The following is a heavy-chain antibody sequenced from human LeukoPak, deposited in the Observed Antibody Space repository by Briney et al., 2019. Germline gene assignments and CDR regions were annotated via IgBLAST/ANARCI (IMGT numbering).Heavy chain of an antibody. CDR1: GFTFSSYW. CDR2: ISGDGSTT. J-gene: IGHJ4*02. V-gene: IGHV3-74*01. CDR3: ARGTYYGSFDL. D-gene: IGHD4-17*01. Sequence: GGSLRLSCAASGFTFSSYWMHWVRQAPGKGLVWISRISGDGSTTSYADSVKGRFTISRDNAKNTLHLQMNSLRVEDTSVYYCARGTYYGSFDLWGQGTLVTVSS.